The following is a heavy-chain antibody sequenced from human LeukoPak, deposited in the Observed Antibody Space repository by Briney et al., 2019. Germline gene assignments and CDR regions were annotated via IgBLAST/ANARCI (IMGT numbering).Heavy chain of an antibody. J-gene: IGHJ4*02. D-gene: IGHD3-22*01. CDR1: GGSISSGDYY. CDR2: IYYSGST. CDR3: AREKYYYDSSGYSVYYFDY. V-gene: IGHV4-30-4*01. Sequence: SETLSLTCTVSGGSISSGDYYWSWIRQPPGTGLEWIGYIYYSGSTYYNPSLKSRVTMSVDTSKNQFSLKLSSVTAADTAVYYCAREKYYYDSSGYSVYYFDYWGQGTLVTVSS.